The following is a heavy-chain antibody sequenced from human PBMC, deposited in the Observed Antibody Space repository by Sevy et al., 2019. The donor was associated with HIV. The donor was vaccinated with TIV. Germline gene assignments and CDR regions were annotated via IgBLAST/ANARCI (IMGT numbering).Heavy chain of an antibody. CDR1: GGSISSSSYY. Sequence: SETLSLTCTVSGGSISSSSYYWGWIRQPPGKGLEWIGSIYYSGSTYYNPSLKSRVTISVDTSKNQFSLKLSPVTAADTAVYYCAGRGYFDSSNAFDIWGQGTMVTVSS. V-gene: IGHV4-39*01. J-gene: IGHJ3*02. CDR3: AGRGYFDSSNAFDI. CDR2: IYYSGST. D-gene: IGHD3-9*01.